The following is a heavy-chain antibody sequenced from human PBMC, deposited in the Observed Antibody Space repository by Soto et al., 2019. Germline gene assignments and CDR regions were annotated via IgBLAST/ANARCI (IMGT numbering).Heavy chain of an antibody. Sequence: GGSLRLSCAASGFTFSSYAMSWVRQAPGKGLEWVSAISGSGGSTYYADSVKGRFTISRDNSKNTLYLQMNSLRAEDTAVYYCAKRTGCTNGVCYYFVYWGQGTLLTVSS. D-gene: IGHD2-8*01. J-gene: IGHJ4*02. V-gene: IGHV3-23*01. CDR1: GFTFSSYA. CDR2: ISGSGGST. CDR3: AKRTGCTNGVCYYFVY.